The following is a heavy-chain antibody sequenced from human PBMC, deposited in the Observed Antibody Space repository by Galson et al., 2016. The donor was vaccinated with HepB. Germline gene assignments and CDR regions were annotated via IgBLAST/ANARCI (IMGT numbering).Heavy chain of an antibody. D-gene: IGHD2-8*01. CDR2: IYYTGST. Sequence: TLSLTCSVSGGSISSNGYSWTWIRQHPGEGLERIGFIYYTGSTYYNPSLQSRVTISIDTSKNQFSLNLSSVTAADTAVYYCARGFNPASFRNGNGMDFWGQGTTVTVSS. CDR3: ARGFNPASFRNGNGMDF. CDR1: GGSISSNGYS. V-gene: IGHV4-31*03. J-gene: IGHJ6*02.